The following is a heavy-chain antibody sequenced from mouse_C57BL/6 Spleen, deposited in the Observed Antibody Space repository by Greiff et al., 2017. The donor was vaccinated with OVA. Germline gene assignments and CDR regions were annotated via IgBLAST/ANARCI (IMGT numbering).Heavy chain of an antibody. CDR2: IDPSDSYT. J-gene: IGHJ3*01. D-gene: IGHD1-1*02. CDR1: GYTFTSYW. V-gene: IGHV1-50*01. CDR3: AIPYGLFAY. Sequence: QVQLQQPGAELVKPGASVKLSCKASGYTFTSYWMQWVKQRPGQGLEWIGEIDPSDSYTNYNQKFKGKATLTVDTSSSTAYMQLSSLTSEDSAVYYCAIPYGLFAYWGQGTLVTVSA.